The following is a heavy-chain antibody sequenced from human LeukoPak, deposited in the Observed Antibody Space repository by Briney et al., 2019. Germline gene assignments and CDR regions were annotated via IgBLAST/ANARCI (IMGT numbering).Heavy chain of an antibody. CDR3: VQESSSLLRSYFDY. CDR1: GFTFSSYS. Sequence: SGGSLRLSCAASGFTFSSYSMIWVRQAPGKGLEWVSYISTGSSTIYYADSVKGRFTISRDNAKNSLYLQMNSLRAEDTAVYYCVQESSSLLRSYFDYWGQGTLVTVSS. V-gene: IGHV3-48*04. D-gene: IGHD2-15*01. J-gene: IGHJ4*02. CDR2: ISTGSSTI.